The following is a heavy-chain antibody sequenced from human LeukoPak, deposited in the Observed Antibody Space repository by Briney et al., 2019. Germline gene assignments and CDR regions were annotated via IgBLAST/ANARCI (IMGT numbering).Heavy chain of an antibody. V-gene: IGHV3-30*02. J-gene: IGHJ4*02. D-gene: IGHD2-15*01. CDR1: GFTFSSYG. Sequence: GGSLRLSCAASGFTFSSYGMHWVRQAPGKGLEWVSFIRYDGSNKYSADSVKGRFTISRDNSKNTLYLQMNSLRAEDTAVYYCQGSGALDYWGQGTLVTVSS. CDR2: IRYDGSNK. CDR3: QGSGALDY.